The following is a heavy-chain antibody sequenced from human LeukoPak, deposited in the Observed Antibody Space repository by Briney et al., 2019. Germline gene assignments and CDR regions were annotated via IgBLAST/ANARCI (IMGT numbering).Heavy chain of an antibody. CDR3: AKPRGATVTSYYSDY. CDR2: ISGSGVRT. Sequence: PGGSLRLSCAASEFTLSNYAMSWVRQAPGKGLERVSLISGSGVRTYYADSVKGRFTISRDNSKNTLYLQMNSLRAEDTAVYYCAKPRGATVTSYYSDYWGQGTLVTIS. D-gene: IGHD4-17*01. J-gene: IGHJ4*02. V-gene: IGHV3-23*01. CDR1: EFTLSNYA.